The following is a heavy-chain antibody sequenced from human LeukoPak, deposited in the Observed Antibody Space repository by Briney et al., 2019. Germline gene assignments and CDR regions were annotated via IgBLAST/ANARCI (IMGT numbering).Heavy chain of an antibody. J-gene: IGHJ4*02. Sequence: PGGSLRLSCAASGLTSSSHGMHWVRQAPGKGLEWVALIWYDGSDKYYADSVRGRFTITRDNAKNMLYLQMNSLGVEDTAVYYCTADGCGGTCYFDHWGQGALVTVSS. CDR1: GLTSSSHG. CDR2: IWYDGSDK. D-gene: IGHD2-15*01. CDR3: TADGCGGTCYFDH. V-gene: IGHV3-33*01.